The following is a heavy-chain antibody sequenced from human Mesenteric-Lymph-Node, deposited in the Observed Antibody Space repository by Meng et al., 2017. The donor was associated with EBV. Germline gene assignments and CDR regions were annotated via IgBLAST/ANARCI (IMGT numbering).Heavy chain of an antibody. CDR3: ARLYDNYVDY. D-gene: IGHD3-9*01. CDR2: IYYSGNT. J-gene: IGHJ4*02. V-gene: IGHV4-39*01. Sequence: QLQLQEAGAGLVKPSETLSLTCSVSGGSLSSSSYYWAWIRQPPGKGLEWIGTIYYSGNTFYNPSLESRITISVDTSTNQFSLNLRSVSAPDTAVYYCARLYDNYVDYWGRGSLVTVSS. CDR1: GGSLSSSSYY.